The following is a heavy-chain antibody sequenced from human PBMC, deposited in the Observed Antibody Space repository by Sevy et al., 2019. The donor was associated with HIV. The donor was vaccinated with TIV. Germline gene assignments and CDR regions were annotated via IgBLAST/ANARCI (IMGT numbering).Heavy chain of an antibody. CDR3: PRHQLRVSATGFDY. D-gene: IGHD6-13*01. J-gene: IGHJ4*02. CDR1: GFTFSNYN. CDR2: ITFSSNTI. V-gene: IGHV3-48*01. Sequence: GGSLRLSCAASGFTFSNYNMDWVRQAPGKGLEWVSYITFSSNTIYYADSVKGRFTISRDNAKKSLYLQMNSLRAEDTAVYYCPRHQLRVSATGFDYWGQGTLVTVSS.